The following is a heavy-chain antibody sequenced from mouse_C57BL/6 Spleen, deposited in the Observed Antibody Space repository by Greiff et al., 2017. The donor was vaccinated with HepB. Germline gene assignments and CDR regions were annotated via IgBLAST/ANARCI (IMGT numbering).Heavy chain of an antibody. CDR2: IYPGDGDT. Sequence: VKLMESGPELVKPGASVKISCKASGYAFSSSWMNWVKQRPGKGLEWIGRIYPGDGDTNYNGKFKGKATLTADKSSSTAYMQLSSLTSEDSAVYCCARKGLAVVADYAMDYWGQGTSVTVSS. J-gene: IGHJ4*01. CDR1: GYAFSSSW. V-gene: IGHV1-82*01. CDR3: ARKGLAVVADYAMDY. D-gene: IGHD1-1*01.